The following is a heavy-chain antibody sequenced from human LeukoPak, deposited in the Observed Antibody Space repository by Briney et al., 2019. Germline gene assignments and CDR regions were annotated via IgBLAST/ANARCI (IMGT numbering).Heavy chain of an antibody. Sequence: GGSLRLSCAASGFSFSNHGMHWVRQAPGKRLEWVAVIWDDGNNKRYANSVNGRFTISRDNSENTLYLQMNGLTPEDTAVYYCVKGLDYSSSQMDSWGQGTLVTVSS. CDR3: VKGLDYSSSQMDS. D-gene: IGHD6-6*01. J-gene: IGHJ4*02. CDR1: GFSFSNHG. V-gene: IGHV3-30*02. CDR2: IWDDGNNK.